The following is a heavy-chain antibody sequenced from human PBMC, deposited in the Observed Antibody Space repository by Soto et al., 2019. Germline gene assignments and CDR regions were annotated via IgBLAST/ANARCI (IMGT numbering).Heavy chain of an antibody. Sequence: SETLCLSCTVSGDSITSHDVYWGWIRRPPGQGLEWIGTISHSGDTFYNPPLKSRLTMSLDASKNQFSMRLTSVTAADAAVYFCARQMRAPIPYFGWLSPLTSWGQGTHVTVSS. CDR3: ARQMRAPIPYFGWLSPLTS. CDR1: GDSITSHDVY. V-gene: IGHV4-39*01. D-gene: IGHD3-9*01. J-gene: IGHJ5*02. CDR2: ISHSGDT.